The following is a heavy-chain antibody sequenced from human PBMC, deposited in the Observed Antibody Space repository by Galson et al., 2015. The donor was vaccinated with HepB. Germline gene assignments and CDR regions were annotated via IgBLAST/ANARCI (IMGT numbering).Heavy chain of an antibody. Sequence: QSGAEVKKPGESLKISCKASGGTFSSYAISWVRQAPGQGLEWMGGIIPIFGTANYAQKFQGRVTITADESTSAAYMELSSLRSEDTAVYYCARDTTYSSSAEYYFDYWGQGTLVTVSS. CDR1: GGTFSSYA. J-gene: IGHJ4*02. CDR3: ARDTTYSSSAEYYFDY. V-gene: IGHV1-69*01. D-gene: IGHD6-6*01. CDR2: IIPIFGTA.